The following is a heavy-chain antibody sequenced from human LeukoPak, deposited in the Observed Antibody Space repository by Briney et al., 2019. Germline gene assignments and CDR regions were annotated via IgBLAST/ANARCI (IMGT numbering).Heavy chain of an antibody. J-gene: IGHJ4*02. CDR2: IRYDGSNK. V-gene: IGHV3-30*02. Sequence: GGSLRLSCAASGFTFSSYGMHWVRQAPGKGLEWVAFIRYDGSNKYYADSVKGRFTISRDNSKNTLYLQMNSLRAEDTAVYYCAKDHSYYDSSGYYYYFDYWGQGTLVTVSS. CDR3: AKDHSYYDSSGYYYYFDY. D-gene: IGHD3-22*01. CDR1: GFTFSSYG.